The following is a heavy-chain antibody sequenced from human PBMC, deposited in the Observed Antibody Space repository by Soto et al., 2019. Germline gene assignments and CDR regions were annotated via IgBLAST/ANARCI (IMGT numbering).Heavy chain of an antibody. CDR1: GGSFSGYY. D-gene: IGHD3-10*01. V-gene: IGHV4-34*01. CDR3: ARGYGRNLDY. J-gene: IGHJ4*02. CDR2: INHSGST. Sequence: QVQLQQWGAGLLKPSETLSLTCAVFGGSFSGYYWNWIRQPPGKGLEWIGEINHSGSTNYNPSLKSRVTISVDTSKNQFSLQLSSVTAADTAVYYCARGYGRNLDYWGQGTLVTVSS.